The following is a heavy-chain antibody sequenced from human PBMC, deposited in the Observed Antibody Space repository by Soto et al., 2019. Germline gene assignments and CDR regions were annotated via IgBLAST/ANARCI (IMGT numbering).Heavy chain of an antibody. CDR2: ISAYNGNT. Sequence: QVQLVQSGAELKKPGASVKVSCKTSGYTFTNFGLSWVRQAPGQGLEWMGWISAYNGNTNYAQNFQGRGTMTTDPSTSTAYMELRSLRSDDTAVYYCARGGSPIDYGGQETLVTVSS. D-gene: IGHD3-16*01. CDR1: GYTFTNFG. CDR3: ARGGSPIDY. J-gene: IGHJ4*02. V-gene: IGHV1-18*01.